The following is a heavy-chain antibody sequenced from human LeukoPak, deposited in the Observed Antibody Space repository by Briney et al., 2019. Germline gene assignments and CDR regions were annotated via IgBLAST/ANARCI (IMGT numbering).Heavy chain of an antibody. Sequence: ASVKVSCKASGYTFTSYDINWVRQATGQGLERMGWMNPNSGNTGYAQKFQGRVTMTRNTSISTAYMELSSLRSEDTAVYYCARGDYGDYSSVVWFDPWGQGTLVTVSS. CDR1: GYTFTSYD. J-gene: IGHJ5*02. D-gene: IGHD4-17*01. V-gene: IGHV1-8*01. CDR2: MNPNSGNT. CDR3: ARGDYGDYSSVVWFDP.